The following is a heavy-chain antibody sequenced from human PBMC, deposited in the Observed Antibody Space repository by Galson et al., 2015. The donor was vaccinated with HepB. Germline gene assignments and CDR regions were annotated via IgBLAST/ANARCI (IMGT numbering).Heavy chain of an antibody. J-gene: IGHJ4*02. D-gene: IGHD1-26*01. Sequence: SLRLSCAASGFTFSSYVMRWVRQAPGKGLEWVSSISGSVGSTYYADSVKGRFTISRDNSMNTLYLRMNSLRAEDTAVYYCASYSLLIVGATWEDYWGQGTLVTVSS. CDR1: GFTFSSYV. V-gene: IGHV3-23*01. CDR2: ISGSVGST. CDR3: ASYSLLIVGATWEDY.